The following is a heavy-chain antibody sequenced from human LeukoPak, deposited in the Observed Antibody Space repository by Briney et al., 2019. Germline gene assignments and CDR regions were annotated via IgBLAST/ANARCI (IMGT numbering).Heavy chain of an antibody. CDR3: TRGTYYHGSGDAFDI. D-gene: IGHD3-10*01. CDR2: IRSGGSPI. J-gene: IGHJ3*02. V-gene: IGHV3-48*04. CDR1: GFTFSSYS. Sequence: PGGSLRLSCAASGFTFSSYSMNWVRQAPGKGLEWVSYIRSGGSPIYYADSVKGRFTISRDNAKDSLYLQMNSPRAEDTAVYYCTRGTYYHGSGDAFDIWGQGTMVTVSS.